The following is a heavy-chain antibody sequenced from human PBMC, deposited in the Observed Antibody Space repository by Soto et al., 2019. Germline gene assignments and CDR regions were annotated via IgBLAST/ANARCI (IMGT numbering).Heavy chain of an antibody. D-gene: IGHD2-2*01. CDR1: GYTFTSYG. V-gene: IGHV1-18*04. J-gene: IGHJ6*04. Sequence: AVQLSCKASGYTFTSYGISWVRQAPGQGLEWMGWISAYNGNTNYAQKLQGRVTMTTDTSTSTAYMELRSLRSDATAVYYCAIDRQLPSAYLYYGLHGRG. CDR3: AIDRQLPSAYLYYGLHG. CDR2: ISAYNGNT.